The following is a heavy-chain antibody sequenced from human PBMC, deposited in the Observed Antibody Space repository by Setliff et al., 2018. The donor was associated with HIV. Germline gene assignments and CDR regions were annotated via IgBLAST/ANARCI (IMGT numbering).Heavy chain of an antibody. J-gene: IGHJ4*02. CDR1: GFTFSDFW. Sequence: PGGSLRLSCAASGFTFSDFWMSWARQAPGKGLEWVANIKEDGSDENYASSVKGRFTISRDNSKNSLYLQMNNLRAEDTAVYYCAVAVILDYWGQGNLVTVSS. CDR3: AVAVILDY. V-gene: IGHV3-7*03. CDR2: IKEDGSDE. D-gene: IGHD6-19*01.